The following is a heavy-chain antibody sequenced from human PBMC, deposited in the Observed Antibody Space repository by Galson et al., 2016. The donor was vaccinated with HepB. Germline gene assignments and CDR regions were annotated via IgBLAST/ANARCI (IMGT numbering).Heavy chain of an antibody. Sequence: SVKVSCKASGGTFTTYPITWVRQAPGQGPECLGRIIPLLGIPKYAQKFQGRLTITADKSTSTTYMELTSLRSEDTAGYYCARPRSGWAKDAFDIWGQGRMVTVSS. V-gene: IGHV1-69*02. CDR1: GGTFTTYP. D-gene: IGHD6-19*01. CDR3: ARPRSGWAKDAFDI. J-gene: IGHJ3*02. CDR2: IIPLLGIP.